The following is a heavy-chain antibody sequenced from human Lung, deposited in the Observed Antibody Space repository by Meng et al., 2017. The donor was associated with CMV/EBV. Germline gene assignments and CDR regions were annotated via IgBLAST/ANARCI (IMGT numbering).Heavy chain of an antibody. D-gene: IGHD3-22*01. CDR1: GGTVSSYA. CDR3: ARHGYDSSGYSYYYYGMDV. V-gene: IGHV1-69*05. J-gene: IGHJ6*02. CDR2: IIPIFGPA. Sequence: SVKVSXKASGGTVSSYAISWVRQAPGQGLEWMGGIIPIFGPANSAEKFQGRLTIATDESTSTAYMELSGLTSEDTAVYYCARHGYDSSGYSYYYYGMDVWGQGXTVTVSS.